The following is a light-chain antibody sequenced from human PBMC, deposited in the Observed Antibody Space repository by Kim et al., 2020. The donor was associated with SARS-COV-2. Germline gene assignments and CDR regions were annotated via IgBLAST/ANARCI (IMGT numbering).Light chain of an antibody. CDR2: GKY. J-gene: IGLJ3*02. V-gene: IGLV3-19*01. CDR3: NSRDSSGDHVV. CDR1: SLRNYY. Sequence: SSELTQDPAVSVALGQTVRLTCQGDSLRNYYATWYQQRPGQAPVLVLYGKYNRPSGIPDRFSGSASGNTASLTITGAQAEDEADSYCNSRDSSGDHVVFG.